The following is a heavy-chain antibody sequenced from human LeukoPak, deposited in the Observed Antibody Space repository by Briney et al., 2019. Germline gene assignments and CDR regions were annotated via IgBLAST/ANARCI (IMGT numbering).Heavy chain of an antibody. Sequence: SSETLSLTCTVSGGSISSGSYYWSWIRQPAGKGLEWIGRIYTSGSTNYNPSLKSRVTISVDTSKNQFSLKLSSVTAADTAVYYCARGPHYGGNSGAFDIWGQGTMVTVSS. J-gene: IGHJ3*02. V-gene: IGHV4-61*02. D-gene: IGHD4-23*01. CDR1: GGSISSGSYY. CDR3: ARGPHYGGNSGAFDI. CDR2: IYTSGST.